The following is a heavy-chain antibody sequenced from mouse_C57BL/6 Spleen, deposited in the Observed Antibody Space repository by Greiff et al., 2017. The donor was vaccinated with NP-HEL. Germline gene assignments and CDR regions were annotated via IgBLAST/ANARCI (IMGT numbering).Heavy chain of an antibody. CDR3: ARDYYSNYEGFDY. D-gene: IGHD2-5*01. CDR1: GYTFTDYY. CDR2: IYPGSGNT. V-gene: IGHV1-76*01. Sequence: VQLQQSGAELVRPGASVKLSCKASGYTFTDYYINWVKQRPGQGLEWIARIYPGSGNTYYNEKFKGKATLTAEKASSTAYMQLSSLTSEDSAVYFCARDYYSNYEGFDYWGQGTTLTVSS. J-gene: IGHJ2*01.